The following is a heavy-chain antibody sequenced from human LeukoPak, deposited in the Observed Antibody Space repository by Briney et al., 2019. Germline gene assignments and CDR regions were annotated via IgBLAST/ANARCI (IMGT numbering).Heavy chain of an antibody. CDR3: AKHFDSSGYYGNYFDD. CDR2: IYYSGST. Sequence: SETLSLTCTVSGGSISSSSYYWGWIRQPPGKGLEWIGSIYYSGSTYYNPSLKSRVTISVDTSRNQFSLKLSSVTAADTAVYYCAKHFDSSGYYGNYFDDWGLGTLVTVSS. V-gene: IGHV4-39*01. D-gene: IGHD3-22*01. J-gene: IGHJ4*02. CDR1: GGSISSSSYY.